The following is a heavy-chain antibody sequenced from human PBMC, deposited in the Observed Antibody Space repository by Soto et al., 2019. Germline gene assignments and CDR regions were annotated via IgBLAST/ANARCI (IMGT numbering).Heavy chain of an antibody. J-gene: IGHJ5*02. V-gene: IGHV4-31*03. CDR2: IYYSGST. D-gene: IGHD3-9*01. Sequence: TCTVSGGSISSGGYYWSWIRQHPGKGLEWIGYIYYSGSTYYNPSLKSRVTISVDTSKNQFSLKLSSVTAADTAVYYCASSHRTGWFDPWGQGTLVTVSS. CDR1: GGSISSGGYY. CDR3: ASSHRTGWFDP.